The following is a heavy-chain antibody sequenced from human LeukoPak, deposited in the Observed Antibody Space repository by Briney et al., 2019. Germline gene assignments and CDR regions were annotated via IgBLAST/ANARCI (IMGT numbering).Heavy chain of an antibody. CDR2: ISYDGSNK. CDR1: GFTFSSYA. J-gene: IGHJ4*02. V-gene: IGHV3-30-3*01. D-gene: IGHD6-13*01. CDR3: ARDYYSSSSRGAPGY. Sequence: PGGSLRLSCAASGFTFSSYAMHWVRQAPGKGLEWVAVISYDGSNKYYADSVKGRFTISRDNSKNTLYLQMNSLRAEDTAVYYCARDYYSSSSRGAPGYWGQGTLVTVSS.